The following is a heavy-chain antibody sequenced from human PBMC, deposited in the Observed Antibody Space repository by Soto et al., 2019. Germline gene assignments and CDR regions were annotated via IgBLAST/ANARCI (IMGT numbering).Heavy chain of an antibody. CDR1: GGSISSGGYS. D-gene: IGHD3-22*01. J-gene: IGHJ6*02. CDR2: IYHSGST. CDR3: AGSGYYPNSGMDV. Sequence: QLQLQESGSGLVKPSQTLSLTCAVSGGSISSGGYSWSWIRQPPGKGLEWIGYIYHSGSTYYNPSLKSRVTISGDRSKKQFSLKLSSVTAADTAVYYCAGSGYYPNSGMDVWGQGTTVTVSS. V-gene: IGHV4-30-2*01.